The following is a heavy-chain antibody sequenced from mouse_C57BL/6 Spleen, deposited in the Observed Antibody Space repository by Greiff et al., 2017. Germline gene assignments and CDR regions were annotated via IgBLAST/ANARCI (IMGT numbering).Heavy chain of an antibody. CDR3: TRVDYGTLAY. CDR2: IDPETGGT. Sequence: QVQLQQSGAELVRPGASVTLSCKASGYTFTDYEMHWVKQTPVHGLEWIGAIDPETGGTAYNQKFKGKAILTADKSSSTAYMELRSLTSEGSAVYYCTRVDYGTLAYWGQGTLVTVSA. V-gene: IGHV1-15*01. J-gene: IGHJ3*01. D-gene: IGHD2-1*01. CDR1: GYTFTDYE.